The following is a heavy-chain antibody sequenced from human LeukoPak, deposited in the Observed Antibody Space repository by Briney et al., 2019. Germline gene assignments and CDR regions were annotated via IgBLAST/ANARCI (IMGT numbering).Heavy chain of an antibody. V-gene: IGHV1-24*01. CDR2: IRPETGEP. CDR3: ATTAGWY. Sequence: ASVKVSCKISGFGLSVLSIHWMRQAPGKGLEWVGGIRPETGEPIFAQKFRGRVIMTEETSSDTAYMELSSLRPEDTAVYYCATTAGWYWGQGTLVTVSS. CDR1: GFGLSVLS. D-gene: IGHD6-19*01. J-gene: IGHJ4*02.